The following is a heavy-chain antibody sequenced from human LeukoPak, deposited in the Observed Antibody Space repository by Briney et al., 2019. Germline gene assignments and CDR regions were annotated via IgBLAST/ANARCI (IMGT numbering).Heavy chain of an antibody. CDR1: GFTFSSYG. CDR2: ISYDGTNE. J-gene: IGHJ4*02. Sequence: GGSLRLSCAASGFTFSSYGMHWVRQAPGKGLEWVAVISYDGTNEYYADSVKGRFTISRDNSKSTLYLQMNSLRAEDTAVYYCAREGSSWYYFDYWGQGTLVTVSS. D-gene: IGHD6-13*01. V-gene: IGHV3-30*03. CDR3: AREGSSWYYFDY.